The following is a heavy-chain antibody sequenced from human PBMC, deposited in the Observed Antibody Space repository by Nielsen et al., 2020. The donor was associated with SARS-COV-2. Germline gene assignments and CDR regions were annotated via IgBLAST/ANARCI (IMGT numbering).Heavy chain of an antibody. D-gene: IGHD2-15*01. J-gene: IGHJ6*02. CDR1: GGSVSSGSYY. CDR3: ARGPGGPFVSV. V-gene: IGHV4-61*01. Sequence: SETLSLTCTVSGGSVSSGSYYWSWIRQPPGKGLEWIGEINHSGSTNYNPSLKSRVTISVDTSKNQFSLKLSSVTAADTAVYYCARGPGGPFVSVWGQGTTVTVSS. CDR2: INHSGST.